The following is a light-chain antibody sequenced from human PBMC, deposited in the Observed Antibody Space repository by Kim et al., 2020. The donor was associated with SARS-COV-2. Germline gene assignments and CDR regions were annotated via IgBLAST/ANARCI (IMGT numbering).Light chain of an antibody. J-gene: IGKJ2*01. CDR3: QQYYNAPYS. CDR1: QAISYA. Sequence: SGSVGDRVSITCRASQAISYALAWYQQKPGTAPKVLVYAASKLQTGVPSRFSGSGSGTDYTLSISSLQPEDFATYYCQQYYNAPYSFGQGTKLEI. V-gene: IGKV1-NL1*01. CDR2: AAS.